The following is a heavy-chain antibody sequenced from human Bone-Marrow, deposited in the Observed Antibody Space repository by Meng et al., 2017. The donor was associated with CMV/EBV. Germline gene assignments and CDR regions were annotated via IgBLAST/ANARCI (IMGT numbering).Heavy chain of an antibody. CDR2: IIPIFGTA. D-gene: IGHD6-6*01. CDR1: GGTFSSYA. J-gene: IGHJ4*02. V-gene: IGHV1-69*05. CDR3: ARDRKQLVPDFDY. Sequence: SVKVSCKASGGTFSSYAISWVRQAPGQGLEWMGGIIPIFGTANYAQKFQGRVTITTDESTSTAYMELSSLRSEDTAVYYCARDRKQLVPDFDYWGQGTLVTVSS.